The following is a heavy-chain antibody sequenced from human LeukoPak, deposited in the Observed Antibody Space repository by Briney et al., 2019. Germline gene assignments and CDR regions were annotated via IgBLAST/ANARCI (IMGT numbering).Heavy chain of an antibody. D-gene: IGHD3-9*01. CDR3: ARVEIVLRYFDWLLSGAFDI. CDR2: IYYSGST. Sequence: SETVSLTCTVSGGSISSSSYYWGWIRQPPGKGLEWIGSIYYSGSTYYNPSLKSRVTISVDTSKNQFSLKLSSVTAADTAVYYCARVEIVLRYFDWLLSGAFDIWGQGTMVTVSS. J-gene: IGHJ3*02. CDR1: GGSISSSSYY. V-gene: IGHV4-39*07.